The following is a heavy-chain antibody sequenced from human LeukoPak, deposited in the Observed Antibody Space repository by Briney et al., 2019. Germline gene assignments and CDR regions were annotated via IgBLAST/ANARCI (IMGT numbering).Heavy chain of an antibody. Sequence: TGGSLRLSCAASGFTFSSYSMNWVRQAPGKGLEWVSYISSSSSTICYADSVKGRFTISRDNAKNSLYLQMNSLRDEDTAVYYCARVPQARGVLWYSSSWYYFDYWGQGTLVTVSS. J-gene: IGHJ4*02. CDR2: ISSSSSTI. CDR1: GFTFSSYS. V-gene: IGHV3-48*02. CDR3: ARVPQARGVLWYSSSWYYFDY. D-gene: IGHD6-13*01.